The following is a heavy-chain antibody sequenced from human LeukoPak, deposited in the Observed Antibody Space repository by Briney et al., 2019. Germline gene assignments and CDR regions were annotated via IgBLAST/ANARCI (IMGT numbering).Heavy chain of an antibody. CDR2: INPNSGDT. Sequence: ASVKVSCKASGYTFTGYYMHWVRQAPGQGLEWMGWINPNSGDTKYSQKSQGRVTMTRDTSISTAYMELSRLRSDDTAVYYCATQRGSYLWGTDFDYWGQGTLVTVSS. V-gene: IGHV1-2*02. CDR1: GYTFTGYY. D-gene: IGHD3-16*01. J-gene: IGHJ4*02. CDR3: ATQRGSYLWGTDFDY.